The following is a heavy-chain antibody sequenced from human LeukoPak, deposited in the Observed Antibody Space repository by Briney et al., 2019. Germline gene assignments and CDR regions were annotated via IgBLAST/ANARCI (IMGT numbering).Heavy chain of an antibody. D-gene: IGHD3-9*01. J-gene: IGHJ5*02. V-gene: IGHV3-21*01. CDR2: ISSSSSYI. CDR3: ARDPRAYDILTGPIWFDP. CDR1: GFTFSSYS. Sequence: PGGSLRLSCAASGFTFSSYSMNWVRQAPGKGLEWVSSISSSSSYIYYADSVKGRFTISRDNAKNSLYLQMNSLRAEDTAVYYCARDPRAYDILTGPIWFDPWGQGTLVTVSS.